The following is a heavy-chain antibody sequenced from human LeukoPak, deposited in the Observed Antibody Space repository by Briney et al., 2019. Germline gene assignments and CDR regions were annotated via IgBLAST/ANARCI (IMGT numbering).Heavy chain of an antibody. CDR1: GGSISGWY. CDR2: IYGSGYT. Sequence: SETLSLTCTVSGGSISGWYWSWIRQPPGKGLEWIGCIYGSGYTNYNPSLKSRVTMSIDTSKNHFSLKLTSVTAADTATYYCARETSLGGFGSGLGFNYWGQGILVTVSS. D-gene: IGHD6-19*01. V-gene: IGHV4-59*01. CDR3: ARETSLGGFGSGLGFNY. J-gene: IGHJ4*02.